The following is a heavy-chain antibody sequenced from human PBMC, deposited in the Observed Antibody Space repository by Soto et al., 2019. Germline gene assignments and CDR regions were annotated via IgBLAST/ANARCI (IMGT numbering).Heavy chain of an antibody. CDR2: IIPIFGTA. J-gene: IGHJ4*02. V-gene: IGHV1-69*01. D-gene: IGHD1-26*01. CDR1: GGTFSSYA. Sequence: QVQLVQSGAEVKKPGSSGKASCKASGGTFSSYAISWVRQAPGQGLEWMGGIIPIFGTANYAQKFQGRVTITADESTSTAYMELSSLRSEDTAVYYCARDRGIVGATGYFDYWGQGTLVTVSS. CDR3: ARDRGIVGATGYFDY.